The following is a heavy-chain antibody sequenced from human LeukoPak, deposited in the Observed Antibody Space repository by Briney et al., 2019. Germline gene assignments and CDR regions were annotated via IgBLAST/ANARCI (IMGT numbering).Heavy chain of an antibody. V-gene: IGHV3-21*01. D-gene: IGHD6-19*01. Sequence: PGGSLRLSYAASGFTFSSYSMNWVRQAPGKGPEWVSSISSSSSYIYYADSVKGRFTISRDNAKNSLYLQMNSLRAEDTAVYYCARDQSIAVAGAIDYWGQGTLVTVSS. CDR2: ISSSSSYI. J-gene: IGHJ4*02. CDR3: ARDQSIAVAGAIDY. CDR1: GFTFSSYS.